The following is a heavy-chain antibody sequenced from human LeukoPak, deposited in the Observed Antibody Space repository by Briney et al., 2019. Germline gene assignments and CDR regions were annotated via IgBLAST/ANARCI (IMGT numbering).Heavy chain of an antibody. Sequence: ETLSLTCTVSGGSISSYYWSWVRQAPGKGLEWVSFISTSSSYIYYADSVKGRFTISRDNAKNSLYLQMNSLRAEDTAVYYCARASSSWYYFDYWGQGTLVTVSS. CDR2: ISTSSSYI. CDR3: ARASSSWYYFDY. J-gene: IGHJ4*02. V-gene: IGHV3-21*01. D-gene: IGHD6-13*01. CDR1: GGSISSYY.